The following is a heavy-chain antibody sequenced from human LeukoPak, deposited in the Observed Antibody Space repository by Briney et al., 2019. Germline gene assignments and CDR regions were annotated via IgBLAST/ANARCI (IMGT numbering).Heavy chain of an antibody. CDR1: GDSISSYY. J-gene: IGHJ4*02. Sequence: SETLSLTCTVSGDSISSYYWSWIRQPPGKGLEWIGYVYHSGGTTYNPSLKSRVSISVDTSNNQVSLRLHSGTAADTAIYYCARIGSYDSIGYYFDYWGQGAPVTVSS. V-gene: IGHV4-59*01. CDR3: ARIGSYDSIGYYFDY. D-gene: IGHD3-22*01. CDR2: VYHSGGT.